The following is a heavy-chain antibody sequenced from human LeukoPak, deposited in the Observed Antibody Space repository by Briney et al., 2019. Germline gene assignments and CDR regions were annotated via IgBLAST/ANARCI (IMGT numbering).Heavy chain of an antibody. J-gene: IGHJ4*02. V-gene: IGHV3-23*01. CDR1: GFTFGSYA. D-gene: IGHD6-19*01. Sequence: PGGSLRLSCAASGFTFGSYAMNWVRQAPGKGLEWVSTIRGSGDITYYADSVKGRFTISRDNSKNTLYLQISSLRAEDTAIYYCAKDGISGWYGNHFDFWGQGILVTGSS. CDR2: IRGSGDIT. CDR3: AKDGISGWYGNHFDF.